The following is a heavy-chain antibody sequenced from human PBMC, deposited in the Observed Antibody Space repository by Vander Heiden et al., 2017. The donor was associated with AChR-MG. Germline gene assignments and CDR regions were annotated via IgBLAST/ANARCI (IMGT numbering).Heavy chain of an antibody. Sequence: QVQLVQSGAEVKKPGSSVKVSCKASGGTFSSYAISWVRQAPGQGLEWMGGIIPIFGTANYAQKFQGRVTITADESTSTAYMELSSLRSEDTAVYYCARNPCYSGGSCYYYYYMDVWGKGTTVTVSS. V-gene: IGHV1-69*01. CDR1: GGTFSSYA. D-gene: IGHD2-15*01. CDR2: IIPIFGTA. CDR3: ARNPCYSGGSCYYYYYMDV. J-gene: IGHJ6*03.